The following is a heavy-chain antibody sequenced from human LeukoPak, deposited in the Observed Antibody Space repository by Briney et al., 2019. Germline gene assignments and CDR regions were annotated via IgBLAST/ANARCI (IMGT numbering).Heavy chain of an antibody. D-gene: IGHD2-8*01. CDR2: ISYDGSNK. V-gene: IGHV3-30*18. J-gene: IGHJ5*02. CDR3: AKDLYGLDWFDP. Sequence: AVISYDGSNKYYADSVKGRFTISRDNSKNTLYLQMNSLRAEDTAVYYCAKDLYGLDWFDPWGQGTLVTVSS.